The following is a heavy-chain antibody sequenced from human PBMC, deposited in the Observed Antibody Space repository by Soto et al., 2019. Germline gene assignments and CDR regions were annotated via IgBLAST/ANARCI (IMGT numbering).Heavy chain of an antibody. CDR1: GYTFIRYV. CDR3: ARGGYYDNSWGNFSHYGLDV. Sequence: QVQLVQSAAEVKKPGASVKVSCKASGYTFIRYVITWVRQAPGQGLEWMGWITPYNDYTIYAQKLQGRVTMTTDTATRSIYMDLRRLKADDTAVYYCARGGYYDNSWGNFSHYGLDVWGQGTSVTVSS. V-gene: IGHV1-18*01. J-gene: IGHJ6*02. CDR2: ITPYNDYT. D-gene: IGHD3-16*01.